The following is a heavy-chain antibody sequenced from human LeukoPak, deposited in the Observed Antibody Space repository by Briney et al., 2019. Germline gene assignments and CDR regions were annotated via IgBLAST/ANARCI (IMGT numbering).Heavy chain of an antibody. D-gene: IGHD6-13*01. CDR2: IYSSGST. Sequence: SETLSLTCTVSGGSLSRYYWIWIRQPPGKALEWIGYIYSSGSTNYNPSLESRVTISEDTSKNQFSLKLRSVTAADTAIYYCARRSWYVDYWGQGTLVTVSS. V-gene: IGHV4-59*08. J-gene: IGHJ4*02. CDR3: ARRSWYVDY. CDR1: GGSLSRYY.